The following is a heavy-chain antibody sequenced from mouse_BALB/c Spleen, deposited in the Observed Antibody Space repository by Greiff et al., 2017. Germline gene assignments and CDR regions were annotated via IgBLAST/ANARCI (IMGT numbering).Heavy chain of an antibody. CDR3: ARGDLTGKGYYYAMDY. CDR1: GFTFSSYA. Sequence: EVQVVESGGGLVKPGGSLKLSCAASGFTFSSYAMSWVRQSPEKRLEWVAEISSGGSYTYYPDTVTGRFTISRDNAKNTLYLEMSSLRSEDTAMYYCARGDLTGKGYYYAMDYWGQGTSVTVSS. J-gene: IGHJ4*01. V-gene: IGHV5-9-4*01. D-gene: IGHD4-1*01. CDR2: ISSGGSYT.